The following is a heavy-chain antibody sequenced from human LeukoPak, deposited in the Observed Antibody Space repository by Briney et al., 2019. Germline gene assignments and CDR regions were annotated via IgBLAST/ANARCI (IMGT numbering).Heavy chain of an antibody. CDR2: ISYDGSDK. Sequence: GGSLRLSCAASGFTFSSYGMHWVRQAPGKGLEWVAVISYDGSDKYYADSVRGRFTISRDNSKNTVYLQMNSLRAEDTAVYYCAERDAAGLDYWGQGTLVTVSS. D-gene: IGHD6-13*01. CDR3: AERDAAGLDY. J-gene: IGHJ4*02. V-gene: IGHV3-30*18. CDR1: GFTFSSYG.